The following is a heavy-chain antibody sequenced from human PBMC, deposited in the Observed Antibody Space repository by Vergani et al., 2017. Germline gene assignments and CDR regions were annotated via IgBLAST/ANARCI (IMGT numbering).Heavy chain of an antibody. CDR3: ARGTSGGYNYYYGMDV. D-gene: IGHD2-15*01. CDR1: GFTFSSYG. J-gene: IGHJ6*02. CDR2: IWYDGSNK. V-gene: IGHV3-33*01. Sequence: QVQLVESGGGVVQPGRSLRLSCAASGFTFSSYGMHWVRQAPGKGLEWVAVIWYDGSNKYYADSVKGRFTISRDNSKNTLYLQMNSLRAEDTAVYYCARGTSGGYNYYYGMDVWGQGTTVTVSS.